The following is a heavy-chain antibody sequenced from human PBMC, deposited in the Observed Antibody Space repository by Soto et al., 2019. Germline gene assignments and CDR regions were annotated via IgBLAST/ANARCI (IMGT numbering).Heavy chain of an antibody. V-gene: IGHV3-30-3*01. J-gene: IGHJ4*02. CDR2: ISYDGNNK. Sequence: GGSLRLSCAASGFTYSTYTMHWVRQAPGKGLEWVAVISYDGNNKFYADSVKGRFTISRDSTKQTLYLQMNSLRGDDTAVYYCARDPKASRVSSSWYVYWGQGTLVTVSS. D-gene: IGHD6-13*01. CDR3: ARDPKASRVSSSWYVY. CDR1: GFTYSTYT.